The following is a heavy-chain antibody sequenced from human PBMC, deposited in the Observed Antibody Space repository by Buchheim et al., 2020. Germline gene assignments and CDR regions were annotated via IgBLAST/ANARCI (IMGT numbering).Heavy chain of an antibody. CDR2: ISGSGGST. D-gene: IGHD3-3*01. Sequence: EVQLLESGGGLVQPGGSLRLSCAASGFTFSSYAMSWVRQAPGKGLEWVSAISGSGGSTYYADSVKGRFTISRDNSKNTLYLQMNSLRAEDTAVYYCAKGFPSAYYDFWSGYHKRQYFDYWGQGTL. CDR3: AKGFPSAYYDFWSGYHKRQYFDY. J-gene: IGHJ4*02. CDR1: GFTFSSYA. V-gene: IGHV3-23*01.